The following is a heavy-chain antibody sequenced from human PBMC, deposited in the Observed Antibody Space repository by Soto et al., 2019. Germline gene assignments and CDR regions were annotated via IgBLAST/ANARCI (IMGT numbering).Heavy chain of an antibody. V-gene: IGHV3-30-3*01. Sequence: GGSLRLSCAASGFTFSSYAMHWVRQAPGKGLEWVAVISYDGSNKYYADSVKGRFTISRDNSKNTLYLQMNSLRAEDTAVYYCASDPRGYSYGTFDYWGQGTLVTVSS. CDR2: ISYDGSNK. CDR1: GFTFSSYA. D-gene: IGHD5-18*01. J-gene: IGHJ4*02. CDR3: ASDPRGYSYGTFDY.